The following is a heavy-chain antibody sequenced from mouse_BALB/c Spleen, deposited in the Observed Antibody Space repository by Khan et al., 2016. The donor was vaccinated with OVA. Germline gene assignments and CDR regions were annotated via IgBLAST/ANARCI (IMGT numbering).Heavy chain of an antibody. CDR1: GYTFTSYT. CDR2: INPSSGYT. D-gene: IGHD2-14*01. V-gene: IGHV1-4*01. J-gene: IGHJ3*01. CDR3: SRDGAYYRNDGWFAY. Sequence: VQLQQSGAELARPGASVKMSCKASGYTFTSYTMHWVKQRPGQGLEWIGYINPSSGYTNYNQKFKDKATLTADKSSSTAYMQLSSLTSEDSAVYDCSRDGAYYRNDGWFAYWGQGTLVTVSA.